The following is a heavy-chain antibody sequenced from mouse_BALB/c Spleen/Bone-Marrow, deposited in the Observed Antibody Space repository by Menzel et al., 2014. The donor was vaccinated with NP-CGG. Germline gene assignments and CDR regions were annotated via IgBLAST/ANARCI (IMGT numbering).Heavy chain of an antibody. CDR3: ARRGTGVDY. Sequence: QVQLQQSGAELVRPGTSVKISCKASGYTFTKYWLGLVKQRPGHGLEWIGDIYPGGGYTNYNEKFKGKATLTADTSSSTAYMQLSSLTSEDSAVYFCARRGTGVDYWGQGTTLTVSS. V-gene: IGHV1-63*02. CDR1: GYTFTKYW. D-gene: IGHD4-1*01. J-gene: IGHJ2*01. CDR2: IYPGGGYT.